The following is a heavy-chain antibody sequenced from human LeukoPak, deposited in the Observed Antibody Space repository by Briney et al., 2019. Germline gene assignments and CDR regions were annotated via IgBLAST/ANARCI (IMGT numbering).Heavy chain of an antibody. V-gene: IGHV1-2*02. CDR2: INPNSGGT. J-gene: IGHJ4*02. Sequence: ASVKVSCKASGGTFSSHAFSWVRQAPGQGLEWMGWINPNSGGTNYAQKFQGRVTMTRDTSISTAYMELSRLRSDDTAVYYCASWESYFHYWGQGTLVTVSS. D-gene: IGHD3-16*01. CDR1: GGTFSSHA. CDR3: ASWESYFHY.